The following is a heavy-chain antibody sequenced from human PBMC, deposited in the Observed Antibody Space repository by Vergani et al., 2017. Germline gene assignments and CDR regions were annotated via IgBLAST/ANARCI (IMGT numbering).Heavy chain of an antibody. J-gene: IGHJ4*02. CDR1: GYTFTDYF. CDR2: INHNSGGT. V-gene: IGHV1-2*02. CDR3: ARVGTSNNRDYCDY. D-gene: IGHD1/OR15-1a*01. Sequence: QVQLVQSGAEVKKPGASVKVSCKASGYTFTDYFMHWLRQAPGQGLDWMGWINHNSGGTNYAQKCQGRGNMTRDTTISKAYMELSNLRTDDTAVYYCARVGTSNNRDYCDYWGQGNLVNDSS.